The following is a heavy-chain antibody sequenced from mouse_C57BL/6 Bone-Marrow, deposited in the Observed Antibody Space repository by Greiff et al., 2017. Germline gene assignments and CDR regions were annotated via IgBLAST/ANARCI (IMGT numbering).Heavy chain of an antibody. CDR2: ISYDGSN. D-gene: IGHD6-2*01. Sequence: EVQLVESGPGLVKPSQSLSLTCSVTGYSITSGYYWNWIRQFPGNKQEWMGYISYDGSNNYNPSLKNRISITRDTSKNQFFLKLNSVTTEDTATYYCAREVSYWGQGTTLTVSS. CDR1: GYSITSGYY. CDR3: AREVSY. V-gene: IGHV3-6*01. J-gene: IGHJ2*01.